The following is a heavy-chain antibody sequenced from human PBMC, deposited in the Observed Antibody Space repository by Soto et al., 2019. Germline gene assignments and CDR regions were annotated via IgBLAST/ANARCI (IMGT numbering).Heavy chain of an antibody. CDR2: INPNSGGT. V-gene: IGHV1-2*02. CDR1: GYTFTGYY. J-gene: IGHJ6*02. Sequence: ASVKVSCKASGYTFTGYYMHWVRQAPGQGLEWMGWINPNSGGTNYAQKFQGRVTMTRDTSISTAYMELSRLRSDDTAVYYCARDAYYYCSGSYFYFYFGLDFWGQGTTVTVSS. D-gene: IGHD3-10*01. CDR3: ARDAYYYCSGSYFYFYFGLDF.